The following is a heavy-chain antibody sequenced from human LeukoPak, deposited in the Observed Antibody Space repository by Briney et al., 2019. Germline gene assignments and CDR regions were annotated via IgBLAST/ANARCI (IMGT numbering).Heavy chain of an antibody. J-gene: IGHJ4*02. CDR1: GGSIGSGDYY. V-gene: IGHV4-30-4*08. CDR3: ARSLLGDFDY. Sequence: SQTLSLXCTVSGGSIGSGDYYWSWIRQPPGKGLEWIGYIYYSGSTYYNPSLKSRVTISVDTPKNQFSLKLSSVTAADTAVYYCARSLLGDFDYWGQGTLVTVSS. CDR2: IYYSGST. D-gene: IGHD3-16*01.